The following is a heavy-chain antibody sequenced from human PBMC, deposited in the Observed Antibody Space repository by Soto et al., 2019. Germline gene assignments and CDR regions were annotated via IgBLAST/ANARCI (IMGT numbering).Heavy chain of an antibody. CDR2: IIPNCGTA. CDR1: GGTFSSYA. V-gene: IGHV1-69*06. J-gene: IGHJ6*02. D-gene: IGHD1-1*01. Sequence: SVKVSCKASGGTFSSYAISWVRQATGQGLEWMGGIIPNCGTANYAQKFQGRVTMTGNTSTSTAYMELSSLRSEDTAVYYCARGLHAERYGMDVWGQGTTVTVSS. CDR3: ARGLHAERYGMDV.